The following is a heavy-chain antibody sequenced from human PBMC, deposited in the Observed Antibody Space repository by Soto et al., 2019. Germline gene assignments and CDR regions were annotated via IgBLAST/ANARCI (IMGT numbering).Heavy chain of an antibody. CDR1: GFTISTYA. D-gene: IGHD5-12*01. V-gene: IGHV3-23*01. J-gene: IGHJ5*02. CDR3: VKEAVYHYCLWLMDA. Sequence: GGSLRLSCAASGFTISTYAITWVRQAPGKGLECVSGVTASGGQIHYADSVKGRFTISKDNAKNTLYLQMRSLRDEDTDLYYCVKEAVYHYCLWLMDAWGQGTLVTVSS. CDR2: VTASGGQI.